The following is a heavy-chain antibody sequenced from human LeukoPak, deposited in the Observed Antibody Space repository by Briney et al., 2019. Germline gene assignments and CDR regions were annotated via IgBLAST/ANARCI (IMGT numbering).Heavy chain of an antibody. CDR1: GFTFDYYW. D-gene: IGHD3-22*01. CDR3: VVWGEDRSGHRFDF. CDR2: INTEGSNT. V-gene: IGHV3-74*01. J-gene: IGHJ4*02. Sequence: GGALRLSWAASGFTFDYYWMHWVRQAPGKGLMWVSRINTEGSNTHHADSVKGRFTISRDNAKNTLYLQMNGLRVEDTAVYYCVVWGEDRSGHRFDFWGQGTLVTVSS.